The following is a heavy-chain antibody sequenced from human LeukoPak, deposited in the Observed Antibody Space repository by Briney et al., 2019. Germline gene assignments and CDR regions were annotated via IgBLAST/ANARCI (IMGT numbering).Heavy chain of an antibody. CDR3: AKGDLAVAGPFDY. Sequence: PGRSLRLSCAASGFTLDDYAMHWVRQAPGKGLEWVSGISWNSGSIGYADSVKGRFTISRDNAKNSLYLQMNSLRAEDTALYYCAKGDLAVAGPFDYWGQGTLVTVSS. J-gene: IGHJ4*02. D-gene: IGHD6-19*01. CDR1: GFTLDDYA. V-gene: IGHV3-9*01. CDR2: ISWNSGSI.